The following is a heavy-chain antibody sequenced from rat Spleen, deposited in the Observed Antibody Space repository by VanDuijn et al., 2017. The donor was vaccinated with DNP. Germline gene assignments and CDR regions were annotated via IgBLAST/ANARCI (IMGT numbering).Heavy chain of an antibody. CDR3: AKGGTEGDY. CDR1: GFTFSNYW. D-gene: IGHD1-11*01. CDR2: INTDGGRT. Sequence: EVQLVESGGGLVQPGRSLKLSCAASGFTFSNYWMSWVRQAPGKGLEWVASINTDGGRTYYPDSVKGRFTISRNNAENTVYMQMNSLRSEDTATYYCAKGGTEGDYWGQGVMVTVSS. J-gene: IGHJ2*01. V-gene: IGHV5-58*01.